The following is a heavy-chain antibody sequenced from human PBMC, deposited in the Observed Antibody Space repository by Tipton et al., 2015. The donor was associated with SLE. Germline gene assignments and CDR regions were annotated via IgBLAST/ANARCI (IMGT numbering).Heavy chain of an antibody. CDR3: ATDDTTRGLAEYFQY. V-gene: IGHV3-30*02. Sequence: GSLRLSCVVSGFTFSRYGMHWVRQAPGKGLEWVAFIRYDESDKWYVDSVRGRFTISRDISKNTVFLQLNSLRVEDTAVYYCATDDTTRGLAEYFQYWGLGTLVTVSS. D-gene: IGHD1-14*01. CDR1: GFTFSRYG. CDR2: IRYDESDK. J-gene: IGHJ1*01.